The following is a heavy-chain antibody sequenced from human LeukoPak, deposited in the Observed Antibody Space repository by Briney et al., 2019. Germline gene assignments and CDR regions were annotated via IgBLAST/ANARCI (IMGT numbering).Heavy chain of an antibody. CDR1: GGSISSGGYY. D-gene: IGHD2-15*01. V-gene: IGHV4-31*03. CDR2: IYYSGST. Sequence: SETLSLTCTVSGGSISSGGYYWSWIRQHPGKGLEWFGYIYYSGSTYYNPSLKSRVTISVDTSKNQFSLKLSSVTAADTAVYYCARVRGYCSGGSCYYYYYGMDVWGQGTTVTVSS. CDR3: ARVRGYCSGGSCYYYYYGMDV. J-gene: IGHJ6*02.